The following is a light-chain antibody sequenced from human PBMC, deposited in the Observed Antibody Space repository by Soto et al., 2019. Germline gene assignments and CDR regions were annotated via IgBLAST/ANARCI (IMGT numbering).Light chain of an antibody. V-gene: IGLV1-44*01. Sequence: QSVLTQPPSASGTPGQRVTISCSGGSSNIGRNSVSWYQQVPGTAPKLIIFNNNERPSGIPGRFSGSKSGASASLAIVGLQSEDEADYFCVSWDDNLNGPLLFGGGTKVTVL. CDR3: VSWDDNLNGPLL. CDR1: SSNIGRNS. CDR2: NNN. J-gene: IGLJ2*01.